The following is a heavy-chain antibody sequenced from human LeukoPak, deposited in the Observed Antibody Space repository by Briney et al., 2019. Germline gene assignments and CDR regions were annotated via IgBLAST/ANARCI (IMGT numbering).Heavy chain of an antibody. J-gene: IGHJ3*02. D-gene: IGHD1-14*01. CDR1: GYAFTTYD. V-gene: IGHV1-8*01. CDR2: MNPNSGNT. CDR3: AREITPWPTPRAAPPDDAFGI. Sequence: ASVKVSCKASGYAFTTYDINWVRQAPGQGLEWMGWMNPNSGNTGYAQKFQGRVTITRDTSASTAYMELSSLRSEDTAVYYCAREITPWPTPRAAPPDDAFGIWGQGTMVTVSS.